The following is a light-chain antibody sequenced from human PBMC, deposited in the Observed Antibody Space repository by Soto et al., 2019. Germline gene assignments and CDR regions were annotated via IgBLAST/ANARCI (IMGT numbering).Light chain of an antibody. CDR1: QGISNY. Sequence: DIQMTQSPSSLSASVGDRVSITCRASQGISNYVCWYQQKPGKVPKLLIFPASTLQSGVPSRFSGSGFGTDFTLTISSLQPEDVATYYGQKCNTVPHTFGPGTKVDLK. CDR2: PAS. CDR3: QKCNTVPHT. J-gene: IGKJ3*01. V-gene: IGKV1-27*01.